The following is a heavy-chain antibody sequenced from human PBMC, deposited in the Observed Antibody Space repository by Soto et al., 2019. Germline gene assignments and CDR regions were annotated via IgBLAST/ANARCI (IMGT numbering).Heavy chain of an antibody. V-gene: IGHV3-23*01. Sequence: GSLILSCAASGFTFSSYAMSWVRQAPGKGLEWVSAISGSDNSTYYADSVKGRFTISRDDSKNTLYLQMSSLRADDTAVYYCAPMGVWGQGTTVTVSS. CDR1: GFTFSSYA. CDR2: ISGSDNST. J-gene: IGHJ6*02. CDR3: APMGV.